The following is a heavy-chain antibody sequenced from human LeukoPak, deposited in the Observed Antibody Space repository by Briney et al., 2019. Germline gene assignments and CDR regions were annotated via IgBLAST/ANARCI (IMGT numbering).Heavy chain of an antibody. CDR3: ARDKYFDSTTYYPRFDY. D-gene: IGHD3-22*01. Sequence: GGSLRLSCAASGFTFSSYWMSWVRQAPGKGLEWVANIKQDGGEKYYVDSVKGRFTISRDNAKTSLYLQMTSLRAEVTAVYYCARDKYFDSTTYYPRFDYWGQGILVTVSS. V-gene: IGHV3-7*04. CDR2: IKQDGGEK. J-gene: IGHJ4*02. CDR1: GFTFSSYW.